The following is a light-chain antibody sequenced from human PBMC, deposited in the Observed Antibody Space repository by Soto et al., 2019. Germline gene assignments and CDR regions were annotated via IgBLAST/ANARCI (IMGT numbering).Light chain of an antibody. CDR2: GAS. CDR1: QSISSY. Sequence: DIQMTQSPSSLSASVGDRVTITCRASQSISSYLNWYHQKPGKAPNLLIYGASSLQSGVPSRFSGSGSGTDFTLTISSLQPEDFATYYCQQSYSTPRTFGQGTKVDIK. J-gene: IGKJ1*01. V-gene: IGKV1-39*01. CDR3: QQSYSTPRT.